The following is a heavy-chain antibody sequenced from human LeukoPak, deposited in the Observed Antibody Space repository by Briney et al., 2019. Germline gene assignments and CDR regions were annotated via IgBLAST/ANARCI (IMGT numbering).Heavy chain of an antibody. CDR1: GGSISSSNW. CDR2: IYHSGST. CDR3: ARDTSSGWYDY. J-gene: IGHJ4*02. V-gene: IGHV4-4*02. D-gene: IGHD6-19*01. Sequence: SETLSLTCAVSGGSISSSNWWSWVRQPPGKGLEWIGEIYHSGSTNYNPSLKSRVTISVDTSKNQFSLKLSSVTAADTAVYYCARDTSSGWYDYWGQGTLVTVSS.